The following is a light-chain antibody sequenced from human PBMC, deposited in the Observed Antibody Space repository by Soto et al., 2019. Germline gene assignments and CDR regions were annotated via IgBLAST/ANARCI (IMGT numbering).Light chain of an antibody. CDR1: SSDVGGYNY. J-gene: IGLJ1*01. V-gene: IGLV2-14*01. CDR3: SSYTSSSTYV. CDR2: DVS. Sequence: QSVLTQTASVSGSPGQSITISCTGTSSDVGGYNYVSWYQQYPGKAPKLMIYDVSNRPSGVSNRFSGSKSGNTASLTISGLQAEAEADYYCSSYTSSSTYVFGTGTKVTVL.